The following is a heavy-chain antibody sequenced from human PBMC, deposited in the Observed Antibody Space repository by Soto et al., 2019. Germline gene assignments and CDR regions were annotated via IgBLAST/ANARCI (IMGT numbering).Heavy chain of an antibody. D-gene: IGHD2-15*01. J-gene: IGHJ4*02. Sequence: PGESLKISCKGSGYTFSNYWIGWVRQMPGKGLEWMGIVYPGDSDTRYSPSFQGQVTISADKSISTAYLQWSSLKASDTAIYYCAGGTGYCNGGRCYFDYWGEGTLVTVSS. V-gene: IGHV5-51*01. CDR2: VYPGDSDT. CDR3: AGGTGYCNGGRCYFDY. CDR1: GYTFSNYW.